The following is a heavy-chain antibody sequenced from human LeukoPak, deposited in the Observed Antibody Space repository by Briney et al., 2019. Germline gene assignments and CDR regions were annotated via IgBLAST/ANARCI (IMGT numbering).Heavy chain of an antibody. Sequence: ASVKVSCKASGYIFTSHHINWVRQARGQGLEWIGIINPSSGNTNYPQKFQGRVTVTRDTSTGTVYMELSSLRSEDSAVYFCARDRERTVTTVGNVGEFDYWGQGTLVTVSS. CDR2: INPSSGNT. D-gene: IGHD4-17*01. CDR3: ARDRERTVTTVGNVGEFDY. V-gene: IGHV1-46*01. J-gene: IGHJ4*02. CDR1: GYIFTSHH.